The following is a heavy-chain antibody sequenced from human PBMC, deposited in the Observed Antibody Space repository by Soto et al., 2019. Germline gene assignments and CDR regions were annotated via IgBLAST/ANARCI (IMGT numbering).Heavy chain of an antibody. J-gene: IGHJ4*02. CDR3: AREGNYHEF. Sequence: GSLRLCCETSGFPFGIYTMNWVRQAPGKGLEWVSSISSSGTYIDYADSVEGRFAISRDDAKNSVFLEMTSLRVDDTAVYYCAREGNYHEFWGQGTLVTVSS. CDR1: GFPFGIYT. CDR2: ISSSGTYI. D-gene: IGHD3-10*01. V-gene: IGHV3-21*01.